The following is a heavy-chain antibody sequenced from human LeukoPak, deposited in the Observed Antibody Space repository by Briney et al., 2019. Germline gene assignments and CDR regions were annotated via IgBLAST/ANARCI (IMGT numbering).Heavy chain of an antibody. CDR3: VGPDSQFDC. CDR1: GFTFSDQS. Sequence: GGSLRLSCAASGFTFSDQSMNWVRQAPGKGLEWVSSISSNSLHIFYADSVKGRFTISRDNAKNSLYLQMNNLRAEDTTVYYCVGPDSQFDCWGQETLVTVSS. D-gene: IGHD3-10*01. V-gene: IGHV3-21*01. CDR2: ISSNSLHI. J-gene: IGHJ4*02.